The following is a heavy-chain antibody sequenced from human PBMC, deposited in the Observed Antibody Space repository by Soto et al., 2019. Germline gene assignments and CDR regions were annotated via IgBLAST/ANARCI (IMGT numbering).Heavy chain of an antibody. CDR3: ARVEHYYGSGSSYYYYYGMDV. D-gene: IGHD3-10*01. V-gene: IGHV4-30-4*01. Sequence: SETLSLTCTVSGGSISSGDYYWSWIRQPPGKGLEWIGYIYYSGSTYYNPSLKSRVTISVDTSKNQFSLKLSSVTAADTAVYYCARVEHYYGSGSSYYYYYGMDVWGQGTTVTVSS. CDR1: GGSISSGDYY. J-gene: IGHJ6*02. CDR2: IYYSGST.